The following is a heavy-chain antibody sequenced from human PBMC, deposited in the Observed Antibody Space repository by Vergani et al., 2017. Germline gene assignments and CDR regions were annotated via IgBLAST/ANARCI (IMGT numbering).Heavy chain of an antibody. J-gene: IGHJ3*02. CDR1: GDSITSGGYF. CDR3: ARNKPSTDVFPTYAFDI. Sequence: QVQLQESGPGLVKPSQTLSLTCTVSGDSITSGGYFWSWIRQHPGKDLEWIGYIYYSGTTYYNPSLKSRGTISLDTSKNQFSLKLSSVTAADTAVYYCARNKPSTDVFPTYAFDIWGQGTMVTVSS. D-gene: IGHD5-24*01. V-gene: IGHV4-31*03. CDR2: IYYSGTT.